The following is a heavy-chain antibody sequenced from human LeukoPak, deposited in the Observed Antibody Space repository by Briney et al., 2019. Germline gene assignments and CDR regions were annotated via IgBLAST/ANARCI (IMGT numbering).Heavy chain of an antibody. CDR3: ARDRLRLLEWLSRPS. CDR2: IKQDGSEK. J-gene: IGHJ5*02. V-gene: IGHV3-7*01. Sequence: GGSLRLSCAASGFTFSGYWMTRVRQAPGKGLEWVANIKQDGSEKYYVDSVKGRFTISRDNAKNSLYLQMNSLRAEDTAVYYCARDRLRLLEWLSRPSWGQGTLVTVSS. CDR1: GFTFSGYW. D-gene: IGHD3-3*01.